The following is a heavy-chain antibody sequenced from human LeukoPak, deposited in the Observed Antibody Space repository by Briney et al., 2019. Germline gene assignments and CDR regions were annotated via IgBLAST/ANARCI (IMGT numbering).Heavy chain of an antibody. CDR1: GYSFTSYW. V-gene: IGHV5-51*01. CDR3: ARSTPADIASAQNYYYYGMDV. D-gene: IGHD2-15*01. J-gene: IGHJ6*02. CDR2: IYPGDSDT. Sequence: GESLKISCKGSGYSFTSYWIGWVRQMPGKGLERMGIIYPGDSDTRYSPSFQGQVTISADKSISTAYLQWSSLKASDTAMYYCARSTPADIASAQNYYYYGMDVWGQGTTVTVSS.